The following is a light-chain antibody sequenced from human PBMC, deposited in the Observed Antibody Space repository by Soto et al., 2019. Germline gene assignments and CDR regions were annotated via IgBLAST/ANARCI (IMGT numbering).Light chain of an antibody. Sequence: EIPLTQSPSTLSASLGDRVTITCRASQSIRIWLAWYQQKPGKAPKLLIYKASTLKSGVPSRFSGSGSGTEFTLTISSLQPDDFATYYCQHYNSYSEAFGQGTKVDI. CDR1: QSIRIW. J-gene: IGKJ1*01. V-gene: IGKV1-5*03. CDR2: KAS. CDR3: QHYNSYSEA.